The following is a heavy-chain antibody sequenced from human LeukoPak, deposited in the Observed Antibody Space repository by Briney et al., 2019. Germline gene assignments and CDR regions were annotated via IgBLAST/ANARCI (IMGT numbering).Heavy chain of an antibody. Sequence: SQTLSPTCTVSGGSISSGSYYWSWIRQLAGKGLEWIGRIYTSGSTNYNPSLKSRVTISVDTSKNQFSLKLSSVTAADTAVYYCARTYSGSPQYLQHWGQGTLVTVSS. CDR2: IYTSGST. CDR3: ARTYSGSPQYLQH. CDR1: GGSISSGSYY. D-gene: IGHD1-26*01. J-gene: IGHJ1*01. V-gene: IGHV4-61*02.